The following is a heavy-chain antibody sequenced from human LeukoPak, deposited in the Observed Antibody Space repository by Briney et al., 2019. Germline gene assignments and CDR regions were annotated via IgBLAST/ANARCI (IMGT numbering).Heavy chain of an antibody. V-gene: IGHV3-33*01. J-gene: IGHJ5*02. CDR1: GFTFSSYG. CDR3: ARISYYYGSGSYYRWFDP. D-gene: IGHD3-10*01. CDR2: IWYDGSNK. Sequence: GGSLRLSCAASGFTFSSYGMHWVRQAPGKGLEWVAVIWYDGSNKYYADSVKGRFTISRHNSKNTLYLQMNSLRAEDTAAYYCARISYYYGSGSYYRWFDPWGQGTLVTVSS.